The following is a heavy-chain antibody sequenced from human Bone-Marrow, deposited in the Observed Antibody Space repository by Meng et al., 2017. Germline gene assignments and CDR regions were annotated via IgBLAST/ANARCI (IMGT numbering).Heavy chain of an antibody. Sequence: QVQLQESGPGLVKPSQTLSLTCTVFGGSISSGGYYWSWIRQHPGKGLEWIGYIYYSGSTYYNPSLKSRVTISVDTSKNQFSLKLSSVTAADTAVYYCARGPLSAAGTMGYFQHWGQGTLVTVSS. V-gene: IGHV4-31*03. CDR1: GGSISSGGYY. J-gene: IGHJ1*01. D-gene: IGHD6-13*01. CDR2: IYYSGST. CDR3: ARGPLSAAGTMGYFQH.